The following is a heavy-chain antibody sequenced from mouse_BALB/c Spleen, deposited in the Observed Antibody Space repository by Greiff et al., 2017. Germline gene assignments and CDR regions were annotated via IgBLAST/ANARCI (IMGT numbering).Heavy chain of an antibody. CDR1: GFTFSSYT. D-gene: IGHD2-4*01. V-gene: IGHV5-12-2*01. Sequence: EVMLVESGGGLVQPGGSLKLSCAASGFTFSSYTMSWVRQTPEKRLEWVAYISNGGGSTYYPDTVKGRFTISRDNAKNTLYLQMSSLKSEDTAMYYCARHGGEATGLRYYAMDYWGQGTSVTVSS. CDR3: ARHGGEATGLRYYAMDY. CDR2: ISNGGGST. J-gene: IGHJ4*01.